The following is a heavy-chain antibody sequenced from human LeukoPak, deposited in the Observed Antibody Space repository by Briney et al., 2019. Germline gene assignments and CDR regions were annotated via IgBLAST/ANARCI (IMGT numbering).Heavy chain of an antibody. J-gene: IGHJ5*02. V-gene: IGHV5-51*01. CDR1: GYKLTNNW. CDR3: VRFALTSSLDH. Sequence: GESLKTSCKISGYKLTNNWIGWVRQVPGKGLEWMGLIYPGYSDAKYSPSFQGQATLSVDASISTAYLQLSGLRASDTAIYYCVRFALTSSLDHWGQGTLVTVSS. D-gene: IGHD6-13*01. CDR2: IYPGYSDA.